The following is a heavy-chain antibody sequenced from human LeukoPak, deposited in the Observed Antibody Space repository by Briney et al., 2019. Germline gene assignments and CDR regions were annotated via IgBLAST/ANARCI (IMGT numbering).Heavy chain of an antibody. Sequence: GGSLRLSCAASGFTLSNFAMHWVRQATGKGLEWVSAIGTAGDTFYPGSVKGRFTISRDNSKNTLYLQMNSLRAEDTAVYYCARDFDYWGQGTLVTVSS. CDR2: IGTAGDT. V-gene: IGHV3-13*01. CDR3: ARDFDY. CDR1: GFTLSNFA. J-gene: IGHJ4*02.